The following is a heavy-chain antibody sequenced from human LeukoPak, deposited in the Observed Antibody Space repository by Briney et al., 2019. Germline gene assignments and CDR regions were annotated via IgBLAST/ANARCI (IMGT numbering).Heavy chain of an antibody. V-gene: IGHV3-74*01. Sequence: GGSLRLSCAASGSTFSTYWMHWVRQAPGKGXXXXXRXXXXXXXXXYAXXXXXXXTXSRDNAKNTLYLQMNSLRAEDTAVYYCAVAVVGLAYWGQGTLVTVSS. J-gene: IGHJ4*02. CDR3: AVAVVGLAY. CDR2: XXXXXXXX. D-gene: IGHD6-19*01. CDR1: GSTFSTYW.